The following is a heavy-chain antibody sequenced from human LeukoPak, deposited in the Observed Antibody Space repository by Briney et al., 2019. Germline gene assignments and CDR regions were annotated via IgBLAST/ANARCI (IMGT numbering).Heavy chain of an antibody. Sequence: ASVKVSCKASGYTFTGYYMHWVRQAPGQGLEWMGWINPNSGVTNYAQKFQGRVTMTRDTSISTAYMELSRLRSDDTAVYYCARGLRYFDWLLGYYYYMDVWGKGTTVTVSS. CDR1: GYTFTGYY. CDR3: ARGLRYFDWLLGYYYYMDV. J-gene: IGHJ6*03. D-gene: IGHD3-9*01. CDR2: INPNSGVT. V-gene: IGHV1-2*02.